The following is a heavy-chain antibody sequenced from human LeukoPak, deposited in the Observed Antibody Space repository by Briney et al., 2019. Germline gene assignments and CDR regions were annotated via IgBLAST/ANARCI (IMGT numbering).Heavy chain of an antibody. CDR1: GFTFSSYA. CDR2: ISYDGSNK. V-gene: IGHV3-30-3*01. D-gene: IGHD6-13*01. J-gene: IGHJ6*02. Sequence: GRSLRLSCAASGFTFSSYAMHWVRQAPGKGLEWVAVISYDGSNKYYADSVKGRFTISRDNSKNTLYLQMNSLRAEDTAVYYCASDNSSSWFYYYYGMDVRGQGTTVTVSS. CDR3: ASDNSSSWFYYYYGMDV.